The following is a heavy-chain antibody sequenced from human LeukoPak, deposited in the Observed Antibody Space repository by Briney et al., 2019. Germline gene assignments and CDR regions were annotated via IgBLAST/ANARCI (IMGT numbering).Heavy chain of an antibody. CDR3: ATGGGTMVRGILMRAFDI. D-gene: IGHD3-10*01. J-gene: IGHJ3*02. V-gene: IGHV1-24*01. Sequence: ASVKVSCKVSGYTLTELSMHWVRQAPGKGLEWMGGFDPEDGETIYAKKFQGRVTMTEDTSTDTDYMELSSLRSEDTAVYYCATGGGTMVRGILMRAFDIWGQGTMVTVSS. CDR1: GYTLTELS. CDR2: FDPEDGET.